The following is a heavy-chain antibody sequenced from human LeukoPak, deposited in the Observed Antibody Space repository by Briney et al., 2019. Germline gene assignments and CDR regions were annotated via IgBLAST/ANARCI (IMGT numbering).Heavy chain of an antibody. CDR2: IIPIFGTA. Sequence: SVKVSCKASGGTFSSYAISWVRQAPGQGLEWMGGIIPIFGTANYAQKFQGRVTITADESTSTAYMELSSLRSDDTAVYYCARAPVEWLDLPTWGQGTLVTVSS. D-gene: IGHD3-3*01. V-gene: IGHV1-69*01. J-gene: IGHJ5*02. CDR3: ARAPVEWLDLPT. CDR1: GGTFSSYA.